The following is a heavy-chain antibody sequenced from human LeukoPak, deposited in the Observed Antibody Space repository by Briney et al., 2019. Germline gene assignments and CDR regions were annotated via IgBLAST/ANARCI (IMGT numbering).Heavy chain of an antibody. CDR3: ARVVYQYSGSWPYYYYYMDV. CDR1: GGSVSSGSYY. D-gene: IGHD6-13*01. J-gene: IGHJ6*03. V-gene: IGHV4-61*01. Sequence: SETLSLTCTVSGGSVSSGSYYWSWIRQPPGKGLEWIGYIYYSGSTNYNPSLKSRVTISVDTSKNQFSLKLSSVTAADTAVYYCARVVYQYSGSWPYYYYYMDVWGKGTTVTVSS. CDR2: IYYSGST.